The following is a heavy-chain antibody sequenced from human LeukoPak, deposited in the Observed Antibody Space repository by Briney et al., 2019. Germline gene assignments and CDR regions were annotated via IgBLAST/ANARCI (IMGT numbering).Heavy chain of an antibody. CDR1: GASINDYY. J-gene: IGHJ3*02. CDR3: APTGTYSSGWYAGNDAFDI. CDR2: IYGST. V-gene: IGHV4-59*12. Sequence: SETLSLTCTVSGASINDYYWSWIRQPPGKGLEWIGYIYGSTNYNPSLKSRVTISVDTSKNQFSLKLSSVTAADTAVYYCAPTGTYSSGWYAGNDAFDIWGQGTMVTVSS. D-gene: IGHD6-19*01.